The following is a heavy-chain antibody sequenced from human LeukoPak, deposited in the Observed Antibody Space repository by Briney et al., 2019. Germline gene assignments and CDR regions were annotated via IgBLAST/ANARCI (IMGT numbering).Heavy chain of an antibody. CDR3: ARVDCSSTSCHFDY. Sequence: KPSETLSLTCAVSGGSISSSNWWSWIRQPAGKGLEWIGRIYTSGSTNYNPSLKSRVTMSVDTSKNQFSLKLSSVSAADTAVYYCARVDCSSTSCHFDYWGQGTLVTVSS. D-gene: IGHD2-2*01. J-gene: IGHJ4*02. CDR1: GGSISSSNW. CDR2: IYTSGST. V-gene: IGHV4-4*07.